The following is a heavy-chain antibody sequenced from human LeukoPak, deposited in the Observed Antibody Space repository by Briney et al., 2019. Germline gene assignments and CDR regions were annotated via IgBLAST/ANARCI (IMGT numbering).Heavy chain of an antibody. Sequence: ASVKVSCKASGYTFTSYYIHWVRQAPGQGLEWMGLVSPSGGSTNYAQKFQDRVTMTRDTSTSTVYMELSSLRSEDTAVYYCARGPRITMVRGGQWYYYMDVWGKGTTVTISS. CDR1: GYTFTSYY. D-gene: IGHD3-10*01. CDR3: ARGPRITMVRGGQWYYYMDV. V-gene: IGHV1-46*01. J-gene: IGHJ6*03. CDR2: VSPSGGST.